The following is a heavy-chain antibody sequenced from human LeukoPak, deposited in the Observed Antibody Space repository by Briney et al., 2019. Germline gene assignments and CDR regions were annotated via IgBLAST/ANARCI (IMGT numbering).Heavy chain of an antibody. V-gene: IGHV3-7*01. CDR2: IKQDGSEK. Sequence: PGGSLRLSCAASGFTFSSYWMSWVRQAPGKGLEWVANIKQDGSEKYYVDSVKGRFTISRDNAKNSLYLQMNSLRAEDTAVYYCAREYSSSWYPGLSWFDPWGQGTLVTVSS. CDR3: AREYSSSWYPGLSWFDP. J-gene: IGHJ5*02. D-gene: IGHD6-13*01. CDR1: GFTFSSYW.